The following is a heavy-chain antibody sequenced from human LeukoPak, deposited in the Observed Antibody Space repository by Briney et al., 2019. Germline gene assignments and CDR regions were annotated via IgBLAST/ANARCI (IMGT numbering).Heavy chain of an antibody. D-gene: IGHD3-10*01. CDR1: GFTFRNLG. CDR2: VENDGGTK. J-gene: IGHJ3*02. CDR3: ARGAHRAPVGLLWFGELLYAFDI. V-gene: IGHV3-30*12. Sequence: GGSLRLSCAASGFTFRNLGMHWVRQAPGKGLEWVAFVENDGGTKYYADSVKGRFTISRDNSKNTLYLQMNSLRAEDTAVYYCARGAHRAPVGLLWFGELLYAFDIWGQGTMVTVSS.